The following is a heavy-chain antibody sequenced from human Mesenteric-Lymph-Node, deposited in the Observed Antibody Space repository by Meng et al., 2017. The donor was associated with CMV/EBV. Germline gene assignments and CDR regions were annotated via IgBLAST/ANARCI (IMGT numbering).Heavy chain of an antibody. Sequence: GGSLRLSCAASGFTFSSYAMHWVRQAPGKGLEWVAVISYDGGNKYYADSVKGRFTISRDNAKNSLYLQMNSLRAEDTAVYYCARDSSGWYDPYYYYGMDVWGQGTTVTVSS. D-gene: IGHD6-19*01. V-gene: IGHV3-30-3*01. CDR1: GFTFSSYA. CDR3: ARDSSGWYDPYYYYGMDV. J-gene: IGHJ6*02. CDR2: ISYDGGNK.